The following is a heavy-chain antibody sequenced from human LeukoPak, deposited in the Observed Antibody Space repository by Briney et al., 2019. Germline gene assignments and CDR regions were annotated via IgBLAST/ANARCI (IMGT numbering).Heavy chain of an antibody. CDR2: IYYSGST. Sequence: SETLSLTCTVSGGSISSGGYYWSWIRQHPGKGLEWIGYIYYSGSTYYNPSLKIQVTISVDTSKNQFSLKLSSVTAADTAVYYCARSYGSGSSYGMDVWGKGTTVTVSS. V-gene: IGHV4-31*01. D-gene: IGHD3-10*01. CDR1: GGSISSGGYY. CDR3: ARSYGSGSSYGMDV. J-gene: IGHJ6*04.